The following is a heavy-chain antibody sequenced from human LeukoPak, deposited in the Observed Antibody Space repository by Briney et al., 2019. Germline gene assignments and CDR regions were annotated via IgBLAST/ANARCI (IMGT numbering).Heavy chain of an antibody. J-gene: IGHJ3*02. V-gene: IGHV1-2*02. CDR2: INPNSGGT. CDR1: GYTFTGYY. Sequence: ASVKVSCKASGYTFTGYYMHWVRQAPGQGLEWMGWINPNSGGTNYAQKFQGRVTMTRDTSISTAYMELSRLRSDDTAVYYCARNYYDILTGYYRVDAFDIWGQGTMVTVSS. CDR3: ARNYYDILTGYYRVDAFDI. D-gene: IGHD3-9*01.